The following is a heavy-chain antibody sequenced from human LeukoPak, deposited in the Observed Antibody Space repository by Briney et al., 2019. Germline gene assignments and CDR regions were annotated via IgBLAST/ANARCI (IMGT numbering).Heavy chain of an antibody. CDR3: AKVFYRPTLIAVVTKGYFDY. V-gene: IGHV3-74*01. CDR2: IESNGLT. Sequence: GGSLRLSCEASGFTFSSYWMHWVRQIPGKGLMWVSRIESNGLTLYADSVRDRFTISRDNGKSTIYLQMNSLRAEDTAVYYCAKVFYRPTLIAVVTKGYFDYWGQGTLVTVSS. J-gene: IGHJ4*02. CDR1: GFTFSSYW. D-gene: IGHD3-22*01.